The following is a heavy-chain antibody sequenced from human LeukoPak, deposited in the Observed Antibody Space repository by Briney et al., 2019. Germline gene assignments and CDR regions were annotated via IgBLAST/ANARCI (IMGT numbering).Heavy chain of an antibody. CDR2: IYYSGST. CDR1: GGSISSYY. V-gene: IGHV4-59*01. J-gene: IGHJ4*02. D-gene: IGHD3-10*01. CDR3: ARGVLYPRGPQGYYFDY. Sequence: SETLSLTCTVPGGSISSYYWTWIRQPPGKGLEWIGYIYYSGSTNYNPSLKSRVTISVDTSKNQFSLKLSSVTAADTAVYYCARGVLYPRGPQGYYFDYWGQGTLVTVSS.